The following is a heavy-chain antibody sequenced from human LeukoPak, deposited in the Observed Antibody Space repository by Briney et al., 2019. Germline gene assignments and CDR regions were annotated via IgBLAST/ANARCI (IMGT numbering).Heavy chain of an antibody. Sequence: GGSLRLSCAGYGFTFSNDGMNWVRQAAGKGLEWVSGISPSGDITYYIDSVKGRFTISRDNSKNTFYLQMNSLRAEDTAVYYCARDSGWLRFHYWGQGTLVTVSS. D-gene: IGHD5-12*01. CDR2: ISPSGDIT. V-gene: IGHV3-23*01. J-gene: IGHJ4*02. CDR1: GFTFSNDG. CDR3: ARDSGWLRFHY.